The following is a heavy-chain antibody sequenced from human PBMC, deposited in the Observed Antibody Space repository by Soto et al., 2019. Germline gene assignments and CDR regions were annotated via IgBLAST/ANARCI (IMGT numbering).Heavy chain of an antibody. D-gene: IGHD3-22*01. CDR2: ISYDGSNK. V-gene: IGHV3-30-3*01. Sequence: GGSLRLSCAASGFTFSSYAMHWFRQAPGKGLEWVAVISYDGSNKYYADSVKGRFTISRDNSKNTLYLQMNSLRAEDTAVYYCARDLKYYYDSSGSPTVGYWGQGTLVTVAS. CDR3: ARDLKYYYDSSGSPTVGY. CDR1: GFTFSSYA. J-gene: IGHJ4*02.